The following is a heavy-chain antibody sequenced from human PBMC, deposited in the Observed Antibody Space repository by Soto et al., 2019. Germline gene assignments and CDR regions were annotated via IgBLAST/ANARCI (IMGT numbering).Heavy chain of an antibody. Sequence: SDNPYLMSTLTGGSIRHYYSSWIRQPPGKGLQWIGYIFSSGSTNYNPSLKSRVTISVNTSKNQFSLNLNSVTAADTAVYYCARQRRDLEYWGQGSPGHRL. V-gene: IGHV4-59*08. CDR2: IFSSGST. CDR1: GGSIRHYY. CDR3: ARQRRDLEY. J-gene: IGHJ4*02.